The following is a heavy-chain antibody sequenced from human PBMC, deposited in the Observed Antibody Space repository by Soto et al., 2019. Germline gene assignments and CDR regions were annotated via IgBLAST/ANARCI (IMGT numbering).Heavy chain of an antibody. D-gene: IGHD3-22*01. CDR3: ARDTAMESDSRGSWFDP. V-gene: IGHV1-46*03. CDR1: GYTFTSYY. Sequence: ASVKVSCKASGYTFTSYYMHWVRQAPGQGLEWMGIINPSGGSTSYAQKFQGRVTMTRDTSTSTVYMELSSLRSEDTAVYYCARDTAMESDSRGSWFDPWGQGTLVTVSS. CDR2: INPSGGST. J-gene: IGHJ5*02.